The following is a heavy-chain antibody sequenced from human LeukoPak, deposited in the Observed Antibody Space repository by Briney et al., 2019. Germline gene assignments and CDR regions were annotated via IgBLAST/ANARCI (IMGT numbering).Heavy chain of an antibody. CDR2: IYHSGST. Sequence: SETLSLTCTVSGGSISSYYWSWIRQPPGKGLEWIGSIYHSGSTYYNPSLKSRVTISVDTSKNQFSLKLSSVTAADTAVYYCAMISTTVVTPIDYWGQGTLVTVSS. CDR1: GGSISSYY. V-gene: IGHV4-59*04. J-gene: IGHJ4*02. D-gene: IGHD4-23*01. CDR3: AMISTTVVTPIDY.